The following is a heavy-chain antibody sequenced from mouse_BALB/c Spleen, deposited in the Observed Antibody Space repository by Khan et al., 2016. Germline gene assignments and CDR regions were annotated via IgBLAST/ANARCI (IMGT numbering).Heavy chain of an antibody. CDR3: ARGGLRRDYYAMDY. Sequence: QVQLQQSGAELVKPGASVKLSCKTSGYTFTSYWIQWVKQRPGQGLGWIGEIFPGTGTTYYNEKFKGKATLTIDTSSSTAYMQLSSLTSEDSAVYFSARGGLRRDYYAMDYWGQGTSVTVSS. D-gene: IGHD2-4*01. CDR2: IFPGTGTT. V-gene: IGHV1S132*01. CDR1: GYTFTSYW. J-gene: IGHJ4*01.